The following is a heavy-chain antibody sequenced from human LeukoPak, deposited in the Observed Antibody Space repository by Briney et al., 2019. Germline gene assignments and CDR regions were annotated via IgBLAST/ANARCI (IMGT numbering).Heavy chain of an antibody. CDR2: IYYSGST. CDR3: AGDISAAGLTYFDY. J-gene: IGHJ4*02. V-gene: IGHV4-31*03. D-gene: IGHD6-19*01. Sequence: SQTLSLTCTVSGGSISSGGYYWSWIRQHPGKGLEWIGYIYYSGSTYYNPSLKSRVTISVDTSKNRFSLKLSSVTAADTAVYYCAGDISAAGLTYFDYWGQGTLVTVSS. CDR1: GGSISSGGYY.